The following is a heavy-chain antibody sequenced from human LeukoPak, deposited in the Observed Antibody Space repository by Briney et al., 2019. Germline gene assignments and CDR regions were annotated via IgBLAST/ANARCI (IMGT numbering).Heavy chain of an antibody. V-gene: IGHV3-23*01. J-gene: IGHJ4*02. Sequence: GGSLRLSCAASGFTFSNYAMSWVRQAPGKGLEWVSVISGSDGTTYYADPVKGRFTISRDNSKNTLSLQMNSLRAEDTAVYYCATTNYADYTFEYWGQGTLVTVSS. CDR1: GFTFSNYA. CDR3: ATTNYADYTFEY. D-gene: IGHD4-17*01. CDR2: ISGSDGTT.